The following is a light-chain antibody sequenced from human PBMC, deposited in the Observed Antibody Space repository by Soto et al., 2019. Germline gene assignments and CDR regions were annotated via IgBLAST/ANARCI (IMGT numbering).Light chain of an antibody. CDR2: EVS. CDR1: STDIGAYGY. V-gene: IGLV2-14*01. Sequence: QSVLTQPASVSGSPGQSITISCTGTSTDIGAYGYVSWYQQHPGEGPKVIIYEVSNRPSGVSHRFSGSKSGNTASLTISGLQAEDEADYYCSSYTTTSSRVFGGGTKVTVL. J-gene: IGLJ2*01. CDR3: SSYTTTSSRV.